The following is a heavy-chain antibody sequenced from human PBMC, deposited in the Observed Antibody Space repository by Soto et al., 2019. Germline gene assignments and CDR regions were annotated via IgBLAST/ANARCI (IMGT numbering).Heavy chain of an antibody. V-gene: IGHV3-30-3*02. D-gene: IGHD2-21*01. CDR3: AKDRDMGGIGEIDY. J-gene: IGHJ4*02. CDR1: GFTFSNHA. CDR2: ISYDGSNK. Sequence: QVQLVDSGGGVVQPGRSLTLSCAASGFTFSNHAIHWVRQAPGKGLEWVAVISYDGSNKYYADSVKGRFTISRDNXMNTLFLQMNSLRAEDTAVYYCAKDRDMGGIGEIDYWGQGTLVTVSS.